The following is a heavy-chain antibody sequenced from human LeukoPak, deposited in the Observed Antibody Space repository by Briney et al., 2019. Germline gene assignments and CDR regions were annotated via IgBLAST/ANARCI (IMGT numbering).Heavy chain of an antibody. V-gene: IGHV5-51*01. J-gene: IGHJ4*02. D-gene: IGHD4-17*01. CDR2: IYPSDSGT. Sequence: GESLKISCKTSGYSFTDYWIGWVRQMPGKGLEWMGFIYPSDSGTRYSPSFQGQVTTSADKSISTAYLQWSSLKASDTAMYYCARLRATVTTATTFFDYWGQGTLVTVSS. CDR3: ARLRATVTTATTFFDY. CDR1: GYSFTDYW.